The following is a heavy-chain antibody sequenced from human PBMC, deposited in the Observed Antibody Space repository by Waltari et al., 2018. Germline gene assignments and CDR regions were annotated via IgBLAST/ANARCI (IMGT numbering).Heavy chain of an antibody. CDR3: ARDRGSGWLDY. Sequence: QVQLVQSGAEVKKTGSSVKVACQASAGTFSSYAISWVRQAPGQGLEWMGGIIPIFGTANYAQKFQGRVTITTDESTSTAYMELSSLRSEDTAVYYCARDRGSGWLDYWGQGTLVTVSS. V-gene: IGHV1-69*05. CDR1: AGTFSSYA. J-gene: IGHJ4*02. CDR2: IIPIFGTA. D-gene: IGHD6-19*01.